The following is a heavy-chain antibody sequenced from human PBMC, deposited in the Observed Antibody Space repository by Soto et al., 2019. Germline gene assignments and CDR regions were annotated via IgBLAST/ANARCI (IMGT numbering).Heavy chain of an antibody. D-gene: IGHD2-15*01. CDR2: ISGGGTGA. Sequence: EVQLLESGGGLVQPGGSLRLSCTASGFTFSDHAMTWVRQAPGKGLEWLSGISGGGTGAYYADSVKGRFTVSRDNSNNTVFLQMDSLRVEDTAVYYCAIDLACHTHWGQGTLVTVSS. CDR3: AIDLACHTH. J-gene: IGHJ4*02. CDR1: GFTFSDHA. V-gene: IGHV3-23*01.